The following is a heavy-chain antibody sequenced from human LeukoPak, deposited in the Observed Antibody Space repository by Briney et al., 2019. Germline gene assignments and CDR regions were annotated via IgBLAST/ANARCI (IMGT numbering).Heavy chain of an antibody. J-gene: IGHJ5*02. CDR2: IYYSGST. CDR1: GGSMSSSDYY. CDR3: ARQVGYTSSSRWFDP. V-gene: IGHV4-39*01. Sequence: PSETLSLTCTVSGGSMSSSDYYWGWVRQPPGKGLEWIGSIYYSGSTYYNPSLKSRVTISVDTSKNQFSLKLRSVTVADTAVYYCARQVGYTSSSRWFDPWGQGTLVTVSS. D-gene: IGHD6-6*01.